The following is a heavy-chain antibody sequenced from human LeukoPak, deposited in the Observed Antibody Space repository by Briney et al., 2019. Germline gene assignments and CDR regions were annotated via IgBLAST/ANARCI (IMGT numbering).Heavy chain of an antibody. CDR1: GGSISSGSYY. D-gene: IGHD4-17*01. Sequence: PSQTLSLTCTASGGSISSGSYYWSWLRQPAGKGLEWIGRIYTSGSTNYNPSLKSRVTISVDTSKNQFSLKLSSVTAADTAVYYCARVYGDSTGVDYWGQGTLVTVSS. CDR3: ARVYGDSTGVDY. V-gene: IGHV4-61*02. CDR2: IYTSGST. J-gene: IGHJ4*02.